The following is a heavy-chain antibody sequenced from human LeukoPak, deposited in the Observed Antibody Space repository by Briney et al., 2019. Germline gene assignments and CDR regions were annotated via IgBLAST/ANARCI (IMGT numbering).Heavy chain of an antibody. CDR1: GFTFSSYS. CDR2: ISSSSSYI. V-gene: IGHV3-21*01. J-gene: IGHJ4*02. D-gene: IGHD5-18*01. CDR3: ARVGYSYGYDFGY. Sequence: GGSLRLSCAASGFTFSSYSMNWVRQAPGKGLEWVSSISSSSSYIYYADSVKGRFTISRDNAKNSLYLQMNSLRAEDTAVYYCARVGYSYGYDFGYWGQGTLVTVSS.